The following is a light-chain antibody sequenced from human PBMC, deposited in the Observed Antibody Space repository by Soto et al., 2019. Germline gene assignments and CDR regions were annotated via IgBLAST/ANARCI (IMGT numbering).Light chain of an antibody. J-gene: IGLJ2*01. CDR2: EVY. CDR1: SSDVGGYNY. CDR3: TSYVTNNVVI. Sequence: QSVLTQPASVSGSPGQSITISCTGTSSDVGGYNYVSWYQHHPGKAPKLIVYEVYKRPSGVPARFSGSKSGNTASLTVSGLLADDEAVYYCTSYVTNNVVIFGGGTKLTVL. V-gene: IGLV2-8*01.